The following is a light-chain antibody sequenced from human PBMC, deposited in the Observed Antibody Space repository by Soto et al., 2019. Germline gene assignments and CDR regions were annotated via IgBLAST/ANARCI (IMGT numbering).Light chain of an antibody. Sequence: EIVMTQSPATLSVSPGERATLSCRASQSVSSNLAWYQQKPGQAPRLLIYGASTRATGIPARFSGSGSGTEFTLTISSLQSEDFATYYCQQYSSYSATFGQGTKLEIK. CDR2: GAS. V-gene: IGKV3-15*01. J-gene: IGKJ2*01. CDR3: QQYSSYSAT. CDR1: QSVSSN.